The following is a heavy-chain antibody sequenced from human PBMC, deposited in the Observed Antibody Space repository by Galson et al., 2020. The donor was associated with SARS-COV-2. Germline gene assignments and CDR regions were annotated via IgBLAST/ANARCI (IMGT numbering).Heavy chain of an antibody. CDR2: INPNSGGT. CDR1: GYTFTGYY. J-gene: IGHJ3*02. CDR3: AGDGTAMVTNGLDI. V-gene: IGHV1-2*02. D-gene: IGHD5-18*01. Sequence: ASVKVSCKASGYTFTGYYMHWVRQAPGQGLEWMGWINPNSGGTNYAQKFQGRVTMTRDTSISIAYMELSSLRSADTAVYYCAGDGTAMVTNGLDICGQGTMVTVSS.